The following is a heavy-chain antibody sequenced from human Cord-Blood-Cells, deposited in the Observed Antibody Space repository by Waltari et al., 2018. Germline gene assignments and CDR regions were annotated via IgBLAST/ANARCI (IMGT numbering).Heavy chain of an antibody. V-gene: IGHV5-51*01. J-gene: IGHJ6*03. D-gene: IGHD1-7*01. CDR2: IYPGDSDT. Sequence: EVQLVQSGAEEKTPGESLRISCQGSGYSFTSYWIGWVRPGPGRGLEWMGIIYPGDSDTRYSPSFQGQVTISADKSISTAYLQWSSLKASDTAMYYCARQGITGTRYYYYYYVDVWGKGTTVTVSS. CDR3: ARQGITGTRYYYYYYVDV. CDR1: GYSFTSYW.